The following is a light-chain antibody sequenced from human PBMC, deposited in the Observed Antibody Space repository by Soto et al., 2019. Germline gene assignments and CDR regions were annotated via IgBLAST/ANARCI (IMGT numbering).Light chain of an antibody. CDR1: QSISSY. CDR3: QQSYSTPWK. Sequence: DIQMTQSPSSLSASVGDRVTITCRASQSISSYLNLYQQKPGKAPKLLIYAASSLQSGVPSRLSGSGSGTDFTLTISSLQPEDFATYYCQQSYSTPWKFGQGTKVEIK. CDR2: AAS. J-gene: IGKJ1*01. V-gene: IGKV1-39*01.